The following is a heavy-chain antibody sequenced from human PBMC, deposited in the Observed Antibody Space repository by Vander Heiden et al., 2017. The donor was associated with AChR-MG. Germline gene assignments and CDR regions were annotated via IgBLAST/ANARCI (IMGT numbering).Heavy chain of an antibody. CDR1: GFPFSSYA. CDR3: AKDPATMIVSDY. J-gene: IGHJ4*02. Sequence: EVQLFESGGGLVQPGGSLRLSCAASGFPFSSYARSWVRQAPGKGLEWVSAISGSGGSTYYADSVKGRFTISRDNSKNTLYLQMNSLRAEDTAVYYCAKDPATMIVSDYWGQGTLVTVSS. D-gene: IGHD3-22*01. CDR2: ISGSGGST. V-gene: IGHV3-23*01.